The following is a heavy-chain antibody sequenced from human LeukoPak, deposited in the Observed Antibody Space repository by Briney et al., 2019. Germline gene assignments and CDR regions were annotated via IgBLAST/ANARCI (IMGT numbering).Heavy chain of an antibody. D-gene: IGHD4-17*01. CDR3: ARGHSPVTTKVSYFQH. Sequence: PSQTLSLTCTVSGGSISSGGYYWSWIRQHPGKGLEWIGYIYYSGSTYYNPSLKSRVIMSVDTSKNQFSLRLSSVTAADTAVYYCARGHSPVTTKVSYFQHWGQGTLVTVSS. CDR1: GGSISSGGYY. CDR2: IYYSGST. J-gene: IGHJ1*01. V-gene: IGHV4-31*03.